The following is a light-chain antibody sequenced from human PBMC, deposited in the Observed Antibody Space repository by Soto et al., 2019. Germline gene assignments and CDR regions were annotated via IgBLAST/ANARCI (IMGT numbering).Light chain of an antibody. CDR1: QSITSNF. CDR3: QQYGRSPLMYT. J-gene: IGKJ2*01. Sequence: EIVLTQSPGTLSLSPGERATLSCRASQSITSNFLAWYQQKPGKAPRLLIYGASTRAAGVPDRFSGSGSGPDFTLTITRLEPEDFAVYYCQQYGRSPLMYTFGQGTKLGVK. CDR2: GAS. V-gene: IGKV3-20*01.